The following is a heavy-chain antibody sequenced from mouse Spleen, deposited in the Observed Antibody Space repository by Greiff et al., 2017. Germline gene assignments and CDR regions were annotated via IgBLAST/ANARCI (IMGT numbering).Heavy chain of an antibody. D-gene: IGHD2-1*01. CDR2: IWRGGSK. CDR1: GFTLTSYG. V-gene: IGHV2-2*01. CDR3: ARYGNYDAMDY. Sequence: VQLQQPGPGLVQPSQSLSITCKASGFTLTSYGVHWVRQSPGKGLEWMGVIWRGGSKDYNADFMCKLSISEDNSKSQVFIQMNRLQADDTAIYYCARYGNYDAMDYWGQGTSVTVSS. J-gene: IGHJ4*01.